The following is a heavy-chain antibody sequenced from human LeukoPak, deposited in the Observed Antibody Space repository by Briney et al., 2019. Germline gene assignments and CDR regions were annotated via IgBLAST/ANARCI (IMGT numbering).Heavy chain of an antibody. D-gene: IGHD3-10*01. Sequence: ASVKVSCKASGYTFTHYFAHWVRQAPGQGLQWMGWINPNTGATSYPQKFQGRVTITRYTSISTAYMELRSLRSDDTAIYYCVRDGGSGSPYDFWGQGTLVTVSS. J-gene: IGHJ4*02. CDR1: GYTFTHYF. V-gene: IGHV1-2*02. CDR3: VRDGGSGSPYDF. CDR2: INPNTGAT.